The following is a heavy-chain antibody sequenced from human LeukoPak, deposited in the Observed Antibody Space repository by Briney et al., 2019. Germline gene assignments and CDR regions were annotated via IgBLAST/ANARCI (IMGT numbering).Heavy chain of an antibody. Sequence: SETLSLTCTVSGGFISSSSYYWGWIRQPPGKGLEWIGSISYSGSTYYNPSLKSRVTISVDTSKNQFSLKLSSVTAADTAVYYCARIITYSSTHFDYWGQGTLVTVSS. CDR3: ARIITYSSTHFDY. V-gene: IGHV4-39*07. CDR1: GGFISSSSYY. J-gene: IGHJ4*02. D-gene: IGHD6-13*01. CDR2: ISYSGST.